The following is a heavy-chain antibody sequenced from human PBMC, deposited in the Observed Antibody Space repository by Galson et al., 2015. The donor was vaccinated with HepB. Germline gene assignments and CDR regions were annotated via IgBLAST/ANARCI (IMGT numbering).Heavy chain of an antibody. V-gene: IGHV3-30*03. CDR3: ARDPFAYSGGH. CDR1: RVTFCCYD. J-gene: IGHJ4*02. CDR2: ILVDGSSR. Sequence: SLRLSCAGSRVTFCCYDMHWVRQAPGKGLEWVAVILVDGSSRYYVDSAKGRFTISRDNSKNTLYLQMNSLRAEDTAVYYCARDPFAYSGGHWGQGTLVTVSS. D-gene: IGHD2-15*01.